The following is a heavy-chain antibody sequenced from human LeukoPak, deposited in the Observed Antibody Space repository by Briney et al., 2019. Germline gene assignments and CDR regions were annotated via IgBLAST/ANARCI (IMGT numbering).Heavy chain of an antibody. CDR2: IYQSGST. CDR1: VYSISTGRY. J-gene: IGHJ4*02. CDR3: ARSLSTAGIDY. V-gene: IGHV4-38-2*01. Sequence: SETLSLTCAVSVYSISTGRYWGWIRQPPGKGLEWIGSIYQSGSTYYNPSLKSRVPISVDTSKNQFSLNLRSVTAADTAVYYCARSLSTAGIDYWGQGTPVTVSS. D-gene: IGHD2-2*01.